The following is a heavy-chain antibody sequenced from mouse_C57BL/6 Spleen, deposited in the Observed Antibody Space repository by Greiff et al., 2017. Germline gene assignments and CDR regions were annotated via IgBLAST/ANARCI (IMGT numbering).Heavy chain of an antibody. CDR1: GYTFTDYE. V-gene: IGHV1-15*01. D-gene: IGHD3-3*01. CDR3: TRGPVYFDY. Sequence: QVQLKQSGAELVRPGASVTLSCKASGYTFTDYEMHWVKQTPVHGLEWIGAIDPETGGTAYNQKFKGKAILTADKSSSTAYMELRSLTSEDSAVYYCTRGPVYFDYWGQGTTLTVSS. CDR2: IDPETGGT. J-gene: IGHJ2*01.